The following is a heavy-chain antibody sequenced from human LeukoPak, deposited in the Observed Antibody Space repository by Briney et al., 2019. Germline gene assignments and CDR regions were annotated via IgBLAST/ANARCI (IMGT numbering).Heavy chain of an antibody. D-gene: IGHD1-26*01. CDR1: GFTLSSFA. CDR3: AKDSGSYSGDGFDP. J-gene: IGHJ5*02. CDR2: ISGSGGST. V-gene: IGHV3-23*01. Sequence: GGSLRLSCAASGFTLSSFAMTWARQAPGKGLEWVAVISGSGGSTYYADSVKGRFTISRDNSKNTLYLQMNSLRAEDTAVYYCAKDSGSYSGDGFDPWGQGTLVTVSS.